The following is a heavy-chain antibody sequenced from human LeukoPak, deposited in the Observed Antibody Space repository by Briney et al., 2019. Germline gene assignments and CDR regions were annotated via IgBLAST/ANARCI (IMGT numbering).Heavy chain of an antibody. CDR3: AREHSSSWRPFDY. CDR2: IYHSGST. D-gene: IGHD6-13*01. Sequence: SETLSLTCAVSGYSSSSGYYWGWIRQPPGKGLEWIGSIYHSGSTYYNPSLKSRVTISVDTSKNQFSLKLSSVTAADTAVYYCAREHSSSWRPFDYWGQGTLVTVSS. J-gene: IGHJ4*02. V-gene: IGHV4-38-2*02. CDR1: GYSSSSGYY.